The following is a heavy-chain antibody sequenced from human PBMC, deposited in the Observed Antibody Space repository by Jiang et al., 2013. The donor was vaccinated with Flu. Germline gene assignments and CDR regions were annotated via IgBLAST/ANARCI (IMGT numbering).Heavy chain of an antibody. CDR3: ASHYDSSGYAEAFDI. CDR1: GGSISSYY. J-gene: IGHJ3*02. V-gene: IGHV4-4*09. Sequence: SGSGLVKPSETLSLTCTVSGGSISSYYWSWIRQPPGKGLEWIGYIYTSGSTNYNPSLKSRVTISVDTSKNQFSLKLSSVTAADTAVYYCASHYDSSGYAEAFDIWGQGTMVTVSS. CDR2: IYTSGST. D-gene: IGHD3-22*01.